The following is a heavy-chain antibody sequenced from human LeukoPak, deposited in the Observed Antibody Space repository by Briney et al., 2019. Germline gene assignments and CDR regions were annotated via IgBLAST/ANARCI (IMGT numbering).Heavy chain of an antibody. Sequence: GASVKVSCKASGYTFTSYAMLWVRQAPGHRLEWMGWINAGNGNTKYSQKFQGRVTITRDTSASTAYMELSSLRSEDTAVYYCARDRGDPTDYYFDYWGQGTLVTVSS. V-gene: IGHV1-3*01. D-gene: IGHD2-21*02. J-gene: IGHJ4*02. CDR3: ARDRGDPTDYYFDY. CDR1: GYTFTSYA. CDR2: INAGNGNT.